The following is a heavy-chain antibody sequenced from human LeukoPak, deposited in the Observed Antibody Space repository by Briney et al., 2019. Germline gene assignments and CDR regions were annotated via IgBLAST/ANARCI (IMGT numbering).Heavy chain of an antibody. V-gene: IGHV2-5*02. Sequence: SGPTLVKPTQTLTLTCTFSGFSLSTSGMGVGWIRQPPGKALEWLALIFWDDDERYSPSLRSRLTITKDTSKNQVVLTMTNMDPVDTATYYCVRRPITGSTFDYWGQGTLVTVSS. D-gene: IGHD1-7*01. CDR3: VRRPITGSTFDY. J-gene: IGHJ4*02. CDR1: GFSLSTSGMG. CDR2: IFWDDDE.